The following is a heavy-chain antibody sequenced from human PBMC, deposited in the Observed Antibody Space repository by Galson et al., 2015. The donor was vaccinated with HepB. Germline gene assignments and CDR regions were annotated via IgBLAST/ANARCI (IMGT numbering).Heavy chain of an antibody. CDR1: GFTFSSYA. CDR3: ARLWGAYCGGDCYHDAFDI. J-gene: IGHJ3*02. CDR2: ISGSGGST. D-gene: IGHD2-21*01. Sequence: SLRLSCAASGFTFSSYAMSWVRQAPGKGLEWVSAISGSGGSTYYADSVKGRFTISRDNSKNTLYLQMNSLRAEDTAVYYCARLWGAYCGGDCYHDAFDIWGQGTMVTVSS. V-gene: IGHV3-23*01.